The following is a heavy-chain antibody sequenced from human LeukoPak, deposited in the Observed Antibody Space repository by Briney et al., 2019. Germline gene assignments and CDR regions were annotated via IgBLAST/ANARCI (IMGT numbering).Heavy chain of an antibody. D-gene: IGHD1-1*01. V-gene: IGHV3-7*01. CDR3: ARSPPLWNGDAFDI. Sequence: GGSLRLSCAASGFTFSSYGMHWVRQAPGKGLEWVANIKQDGSEKYYVDSVKGRFTISRDNAKNSLYLQMNSLRVEDTAVYYCARSPPLWNGDAFDIWGQGTMVTVSS. CDR2: IKQDGSEK. CDR1: GFTFSSYG. J-gene: IGHJ3*02.